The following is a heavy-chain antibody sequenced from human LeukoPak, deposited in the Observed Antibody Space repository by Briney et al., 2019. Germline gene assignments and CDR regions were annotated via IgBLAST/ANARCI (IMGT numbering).Heavy chain of an antibody. Sequence: GASVKVSCKSPGYTFTSYGISWVRQAPGQGLEWMGLISTYKGNTNYAQKFEGRVTMTTDTSTRTAYMELRSLRSDDTAVYYCARDSQECYGSGSYYTEYFHHWGQGTLVTVSS. CDR3: ARDSQECYGSGSYYTEYFHH. J-gene: IGHJ1*01. CDR1: GYTFTSYG. V-gene: IGHV1-18*01. D-gene: IGHD3-10*01. CDR2: ISTYKGNT.